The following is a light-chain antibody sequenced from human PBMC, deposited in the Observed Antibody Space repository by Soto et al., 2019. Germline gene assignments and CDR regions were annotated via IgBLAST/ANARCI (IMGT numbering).Light chain of an antibody. V-gene: IGLV1-40*01. Sequence: QSVLTQPPSVSGAPGQRVTISCTGTSSNIGAGYDVHWYQQIPGAAPKLLISANDNRPSGVPDRFSGSKSGPSASLAITWLQAEDEADYYCQSYDSSLSALIFGGGTKLTVL. CDR2: AND. J-gene: IGLJ2*01. CDR3: QSYDSSLSALI. CDR1: SSNIGAGYD.